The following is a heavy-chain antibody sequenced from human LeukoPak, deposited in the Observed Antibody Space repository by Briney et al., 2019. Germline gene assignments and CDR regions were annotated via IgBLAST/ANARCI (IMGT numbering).Heavy chain of an antibody. J-gene: IGHJ4*02. CDR3: AREGVKNYYDSSGYGY. V-gene: IGHV3-48*04. CDR1: GFTFSSYS. CDR2: ISSSSSTI. Sequence: PGGSLRLSCAASGFTFSSYSMNWVRQAPGKGLEWVSYISSSSSTIYYADSVKGRFTISRDNAKNSLYLQMNSLRAEDTAVYYCAREGVKNYYDSSGYGYWGQGTLVTVSS. D-gene: IGHD3-22*01.